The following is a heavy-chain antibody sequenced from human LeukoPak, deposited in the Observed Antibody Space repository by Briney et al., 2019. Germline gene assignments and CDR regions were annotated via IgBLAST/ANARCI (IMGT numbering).Heavy chain of an antibody. D-gene: IGHD3-16*02. Sequence: PSETLSLTCTVSGGSISSYYWSWIRQPAGKGLEWIGRIYTSGSTNYNPSLKSRVTMSVDMSKNQFSLKLSSVTAADTAVYYCARYYDYVWGSYRYDAFDIWGQGTMVTVSS. J-gene: IGHJ3*02. V-gene: IGHV4-4*07. CDR2: IYTSGST. CDR1: GGSISSYY. CDR3: ARYYDYVWGSYRYDAFDI.